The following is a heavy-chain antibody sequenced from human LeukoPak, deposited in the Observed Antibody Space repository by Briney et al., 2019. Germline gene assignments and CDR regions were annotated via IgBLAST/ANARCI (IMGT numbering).Heavy chain of an antibody. Sequence: SVKVSCKASGGTFSSYAISWVRQAPGQGLEWVGGIIPIFGTANYAQKFQGRVTITADKSTSTAYMELSSLRSEDTAVYYCARDGTGRGRYYYYGMDVWGKGTTVTVSS. D-gene: IGHD3-10*01. J-gene: IGHJ6*04. CDR1: GGTFSSYA. CDR2: IIPIFGTA. CDR3: ARDGTGRGRYYYYGMDV. V-gene: IGHV1-69*06.